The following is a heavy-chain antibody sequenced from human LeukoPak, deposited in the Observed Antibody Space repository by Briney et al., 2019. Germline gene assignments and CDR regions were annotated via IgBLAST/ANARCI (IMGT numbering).Heavy chain of an antibody. V-gene: IGHV3-21*01. CDR3: ARDAGGLILIDY. D-gene: IGHD6-19*01. CDR1: RFTFSSYS. J-gene: IGHJ4*02. CDR2: ISSSSSYI. Sequence: PGGSLRLSCVASRFTFSSYSMNWVRQAPGKGLEWVSSISSSSSYIYYADSVKGRFTISRDNVKNSLYLQMNSLRAEDTAVYYCARDAGGLILIDYWGQGTLVTVSS.